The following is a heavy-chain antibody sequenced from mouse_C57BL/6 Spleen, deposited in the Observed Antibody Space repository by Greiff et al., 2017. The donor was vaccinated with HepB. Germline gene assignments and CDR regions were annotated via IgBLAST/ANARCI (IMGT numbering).Heavy chain of an antibody. V-gene: IGHV1-4*01. CDR1: GYTFTSYT. Sequence: QVQLQQSGAELARPGASVKMSCKASGYTFTSYTMHWVKQRPGQGLEWIGDINPSSGYTNYNQKFKDKATLTADKSSSTAYMQLSSLTSEDSAVYYGARSDRYYDMDYWGQGTAVTVSS. J-gene: IGHJ4*01. CDR3: ARSDRYYDMDY. CDR2: INPSSGYT.